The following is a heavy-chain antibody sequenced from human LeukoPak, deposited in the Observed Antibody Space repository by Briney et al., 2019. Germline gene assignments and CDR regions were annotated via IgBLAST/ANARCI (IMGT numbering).Heavy chain of an antibody. CDR1: GGSFSGYY. Sequence: SETLSLTCAVYGGSFSGYYWSWIRQPPGKGLEWIGEINHSGSTDYNPSLKSRVTISVDTSKNQFSLKLSSVTAADTAVYYCARLTYSSSWYIKPYYFDYWGQGTLVTVSS. V-gene: IGHV4-34*01. CDR2: INHSGST. J-gene: IGHJ4*02. CDR3: ARLTYSSSWYIKPYYFDY. D-gene: IGHD6-13*01.